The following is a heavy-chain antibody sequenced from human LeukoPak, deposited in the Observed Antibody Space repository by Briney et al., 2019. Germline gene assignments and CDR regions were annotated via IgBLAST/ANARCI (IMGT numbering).Heavy chain of an antibody. CDR2: IYYSGST. V-gene: IGHV4-59*01. CDR3: ARVYYDGVPYWYFDL. D-gene: IGHD3-22*01. CDR1: GGSISGYY. J-gene: IGHJ2*01. Sequence: SETLSLTCTVSGGSISGYYWSWIRQPPGKGLEWIGYIYYSGSTNYNPSLKSRVTLSVDTSKNQFSLKLSSVTAADTAVYYCARVYYDGVPYWYFDLWGRGTLVTVSS.